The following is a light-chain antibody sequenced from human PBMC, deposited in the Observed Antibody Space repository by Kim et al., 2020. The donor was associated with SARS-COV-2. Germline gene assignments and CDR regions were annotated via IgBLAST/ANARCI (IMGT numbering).Light chain of an antibody. Sequence: ALGQKVRSTCHGDSLRTYYASWFQQKPGQAPILVFYGKNNRPSGIPDRFSGSYSGNTASLTITAAQAEDEADYYCYSRESSGDHCIFGGGTQLTVL. CDR1: SLRTYY. V-gene: IGLV3-19*01. CDR3: YSRESSGDHCI. J-gene: IGLJ2*01. CDR2: GKN.